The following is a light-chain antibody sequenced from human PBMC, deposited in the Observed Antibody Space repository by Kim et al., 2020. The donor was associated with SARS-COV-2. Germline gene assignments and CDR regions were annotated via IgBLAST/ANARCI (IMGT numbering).Light chain of an antibody. Sequence: APGRRAPPSYWASHRGISSYLAWYQQKPGQAPRLLIYGASSRATGIPDRFSGSRSGTDFTLTISRLEPEDFAVYYCQQYGSARWTFGQGTKVDIK. CDR2: GAS. J-gene: IGKJ1*01. CDR1: HRGISSY. V-gene: IGKV3-20*01. CDR3: QQYGSARWT.